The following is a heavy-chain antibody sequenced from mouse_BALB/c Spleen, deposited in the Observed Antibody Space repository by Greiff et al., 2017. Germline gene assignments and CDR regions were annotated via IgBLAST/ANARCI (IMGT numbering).Heavy chain of an antibody. CDR3: NEGYDVGGY. CDR1: GFNIKDYY. Sequence: EVKLVESGAELVRSGASVKLSCTASGFNIKDYYMHWVKQRPEQGLEWIGWIDTENGDTEYAPKFQGKATMTADTSSNTAYLQLSSRTSEDTAVYYCNEGYDVGGYWGQGTSVTVSS. D-gene: IGHD2-14*01. CDR2: IDTENGDT. V-gene: IGHV14-4*02. J-gene: IGHJ4*01.